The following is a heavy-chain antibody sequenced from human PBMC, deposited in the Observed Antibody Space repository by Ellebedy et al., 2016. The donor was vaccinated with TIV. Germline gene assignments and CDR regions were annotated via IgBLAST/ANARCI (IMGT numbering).Heavy chain of an antibody. CDR1: GFTFSSYG. J-gene: IGHJ6*02. D-gene: IGHD5-12*01. Sequence: GESLKISCAASGFTFSSYGMHFVRQAPGKGLEGVAVIWYDGSNKYYADSVKGRFTISRENSKNTLYLQLNSLGAEDTAVYYCSRDLPDIVATSRVGYGMDVWGQGTTVTVSS. V-gene: IGHV3-33*01. CDR3: SRDLPDIVATSRVGYGMDV. CDR2: IWYDGSNK.